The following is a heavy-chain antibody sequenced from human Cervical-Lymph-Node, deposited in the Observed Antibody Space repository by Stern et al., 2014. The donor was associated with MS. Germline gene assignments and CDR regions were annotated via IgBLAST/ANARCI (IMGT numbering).Heavy chain of an antibody. CDR2: ISPGDSDT. J-gene: IGHJ3*02. CDR3: GRRRDSGGYDSFDI. V-gene: IGHV5-51*01. D-gene: IGHD3-22*01. CDR1: GYSFSNFW. Sequence: EVHLVESGAEVKKPGESLKLSCKPSGYSFSNFWIRWVRQIPGKGLEWMGIISPGDSDTTYGPYFQGQVTISGDESISTAYLQWRSLRASDTAMYYCGRRRDSGGYDSFDIWGQGTMLIVSS.